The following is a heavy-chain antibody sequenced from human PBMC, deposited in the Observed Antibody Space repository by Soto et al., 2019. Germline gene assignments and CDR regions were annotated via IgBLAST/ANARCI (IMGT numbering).Heavy chain of an antibody. CDR1: GFTFSSYS. CDR2: ISSSSSYI. J-gene: IGHJ6*02. D-gene: IGHD6-19*01. Sequence: PGGSLRLSCAASGFTFSSYSMNWVRQAPGKGLEWVSSISSSSSYIYYADSVKGRFTISRDNAKNSLYLQMNSLRAEDTAVYYCARPHSSGWYSYYCYYYGMDVWGQGTTVTVSS. CDR3: ARPHSSGWYSYYCYYYGMDV. V-gene: IGHV3-21*01.